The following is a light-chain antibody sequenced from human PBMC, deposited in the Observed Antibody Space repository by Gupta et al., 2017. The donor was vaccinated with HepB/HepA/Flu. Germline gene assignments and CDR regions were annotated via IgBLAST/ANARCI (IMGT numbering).Light chain of an antibody. CDR1: QSVSSY. CDR3: QQRSNWIT. CDR2: DAS. J-gene: IGKJ5*01. V-gene: IGKV3-11*01. Sequence: EIVLTQSPATLSLSPGERATLSCRASQSVSSYLAWYQQKPGQAPRLIIYDASNRATGIPDRFSGSGYGTDFTLTSSSREPEDFAVYYWQQRSNWITFGQGTRLEIK.